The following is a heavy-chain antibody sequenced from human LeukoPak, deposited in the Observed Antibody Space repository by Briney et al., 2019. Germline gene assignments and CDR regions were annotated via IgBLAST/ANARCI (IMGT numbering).Heavy chain of an antibody. CDR3: VFFQAEDGIRYFDVGDY. Sequence: VGSLRLSCAASGFTFRSDSMTWVRHASGKELEWFSSIRSSSSYIYYADSVKGRFTISRDNAKNPLYLQMNSLRAEDTAVYYCVFFQAEDGIRYFDVGDYWGQGTLVTVSS. D-gene: IGHD3-9*01. CDR1: GFTFRSDS. J-gene: IGHJ4*02. V-gene: IGHV3-21*01. CDR2: IRSSSSYI.